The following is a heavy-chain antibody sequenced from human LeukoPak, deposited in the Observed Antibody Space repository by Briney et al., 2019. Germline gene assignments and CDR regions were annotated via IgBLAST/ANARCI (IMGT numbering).Heavy chain of an antibody. D-gene: IGHD2-15*01. J-gene: IGHJ1*01. CDR3: AREDYCSGGSCYSGYFQH. V-gene: IGHV4-4*02. CDR1: GDSITSSNR. CDR2: IHHSGST. Sequence: SETLSLTCAVSGDSITSSNRWSWVRQPPGKALEWIGEIHHSGSTNFNPSLKSRVAISVDQSKNQFFVTLSSVTTADTAVYYCAREDYCSGGSCYSGYFQHWGQGTLVTVSS.